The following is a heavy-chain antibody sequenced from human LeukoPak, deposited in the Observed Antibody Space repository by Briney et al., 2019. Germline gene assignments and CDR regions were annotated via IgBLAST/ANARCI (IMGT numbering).Heavy chain of an antibody. J-gene: IGHJ4*02. V-gene: IGHV4-39*02. CDR3: ARDYDILTGSSAVDY. CDR1: GGSISSSSYY. Sequence: HPSETLSLTCTVSGGSISSSSYYWGWIRQPPGKGLERIGSIYYSGSTYYNPSLTSRVTISVDTSKNQFSLKLSSVTAADTAVYYCARDYDILTGSSAVDYWGQGTLVTVSS. CDR2: IYYSGST. D-gene: IGHD3-9*01.